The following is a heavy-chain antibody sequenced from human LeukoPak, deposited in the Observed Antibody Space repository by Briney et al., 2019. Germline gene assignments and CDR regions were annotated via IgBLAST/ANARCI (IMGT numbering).Heavy chain of an antibody. CDR3: ARDSYYDSSGYYA. CDR2: ISYDGSNK. CDR1: GFTFSSYA. J-gene: IGHJ4*02. D-gene: IGHD3-22*01. Sequence: GGSLRLSCAASGFTFSSYAMHWVRQAPGKGLEWVAVISYDGSNKYYADSVKGRFTISRDNSKNTLYLQMNSLRAEDTAVYYCARDSYYDSSGYYAWGQGTLVTVSS. V-gene: IGHV3-30-3*01.